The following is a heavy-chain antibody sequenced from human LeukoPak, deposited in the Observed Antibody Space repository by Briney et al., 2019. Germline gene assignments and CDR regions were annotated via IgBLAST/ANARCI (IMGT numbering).Heavy chain of an antibody. J-gene: IGHJ4*02. Sequence: GGSLRLSCAASGFTFSNYWVHWVRQTPGKGLVWVSSISSSSRYTFYVDSVKGRFTISRDNAKNSLYLQMNSLRVEDTAVYYCARDEARGYDFRPQDHWGQGTLVSVSS. CDR2: ISSSSRYT. D-gene: IGHD3-3*01. CDR1: GFTFSNYW. V-gene: IGHV3-21*01. CDR3: ARDEARGYDFRPQDH.